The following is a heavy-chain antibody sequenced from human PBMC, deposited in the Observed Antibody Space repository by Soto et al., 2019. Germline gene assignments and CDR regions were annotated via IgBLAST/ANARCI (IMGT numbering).Heavy chain of an antibody. Sequence: SSETLSLTCTVSGGSIRDYSWTWIRQPPGKGLEWIRYIYYSGRTNYNPSLKSRVSISVDTSKNHFSLQLRSVTAADTAVYYCARVGGDDFGDSGGFDYWGQGTLVTVSS. V-gene: IGHV4-59*01. CDR2: IYYSGRT. CDR3: ARVGGDDFGDSGGFDY. D-gene: IGHD4-17*01. J-gene: IGHJ4*02. CDR1: GGSIRDYS.